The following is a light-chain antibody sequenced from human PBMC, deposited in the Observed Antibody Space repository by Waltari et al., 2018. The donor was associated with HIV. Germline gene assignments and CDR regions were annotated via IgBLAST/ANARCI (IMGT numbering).Light chain of an antibody. CDR2: GAS. Sequence: EIVLTQSPGTLSLSPGERANLSCRASQSVRSASLAWYQQKPGQAPRLLIYGASSRAPGIPDRFSGSGAVTDFILTISRLEPEDCAVYYCQQYAASPLTFGGGTKVEIK. CDR3: QQYAASPLT. CDR1: QSVRSAS. V-gene: IGKV3-20*01. J-gene: IGKJ4*01.